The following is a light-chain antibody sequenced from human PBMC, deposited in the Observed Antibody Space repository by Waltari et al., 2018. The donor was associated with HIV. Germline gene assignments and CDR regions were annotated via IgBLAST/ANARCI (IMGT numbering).Light chain of an antibody. V-gene: IGLV3-19*01. CDR3: NSRDSSGNHVV. Sequence: SSELTQDPAVSVALGQTVRITCQGDSLRIYYASWYQQKPGQAPVLLIYGKNNRPSGIPDRFSDSSSGNTASLTITGAQAEDEADYYCNSRDSSGNHVVFGGGTRLTVL. CDR1: SLRIYY. CDR2: GKN. J-gene: IGLJ2*01.